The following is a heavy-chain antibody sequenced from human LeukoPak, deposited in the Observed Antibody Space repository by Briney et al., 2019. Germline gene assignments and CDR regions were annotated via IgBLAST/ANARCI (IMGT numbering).Heavy chain of an antibody. Sequence: GRSLRLSCAASGFTFSSYAMHWVRQAPGKGLEWVAFIWYDGSNKDYTDSVKGRFTISRDNAKNRLHLQMNSLRAEDTAVYYCAKDYRGYYDSSALDYWGQGTLVTVSS. CDR3: AKDYRGYYDSSALDY. CDR2: IWYDGSNK. V-gene: IGHV3-33*06. D-gene: IGHD3-22*01. J-gene: IGHJ4*02. CDR1: GFTFSSYA.